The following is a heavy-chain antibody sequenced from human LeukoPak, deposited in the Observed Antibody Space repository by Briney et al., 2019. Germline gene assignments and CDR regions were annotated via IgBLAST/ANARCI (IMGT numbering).Heavy chain of an antibody. CDR2: ISASGGST. V-gene: IGHV3-23*01. D-gene: IGHD1-26*01. Sequence: GGSLRLYCAASGFTFSSYAMSWVRQAPGKGLEWVSTISASGGSTYYADSVKGRFAISRDNSKNTLYLQMNSLSAEDTAVYYCARDPRVGATTSRYFDYWGQGTLVTVSS. CDR1: GFTFSSYA. CDR3: ARDPRVGATTSRYFDY. J-gene: IGHJ4*02.